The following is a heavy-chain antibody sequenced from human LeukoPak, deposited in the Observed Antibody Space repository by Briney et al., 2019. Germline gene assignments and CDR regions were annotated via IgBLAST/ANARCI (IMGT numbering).Heavy chain of an antibody. CDR3: ARDSLDDILTGYYISYFDY. V-gene: IGHV4-38-2*02. Sequence: SETLSLTCAVSGYSISSGYYWGWIRQPPGKGLEWIGSIYHSGSTYYNPSLKSRVTISVDTSKNQFSLKLSSVTAADTAVYHCARDSLDDILTGYYISYFDYWGQGTLVTVSS. J-gene: IGHJ4*02. CDR2: IYHSGST. D-gene: IGHD3-9*01. CDR1: GYSISSGYY.